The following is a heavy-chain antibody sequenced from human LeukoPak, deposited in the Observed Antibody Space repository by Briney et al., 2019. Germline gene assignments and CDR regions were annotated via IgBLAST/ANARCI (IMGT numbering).Heavy chain of an antibody. V-gene: IGHV1-18*01. CDR2: ISTYNGDT. CDR3: ARFLRAGTTIATGRDYFDY. J-gene: IGHJ4*02. CDR1: RYTFTNYG. D-gene: IGHD4-11*01. Sequence: ASVTDSCQTTRYTFTNYGVSWVRQARSQGVDGMGCISTYNGDTNYLQKHQGRVTMTADTSTSTAYMELRSLRSDDTAVYFCARFLRAGTTIATGRDYFDYWGQGTLVTVSS.